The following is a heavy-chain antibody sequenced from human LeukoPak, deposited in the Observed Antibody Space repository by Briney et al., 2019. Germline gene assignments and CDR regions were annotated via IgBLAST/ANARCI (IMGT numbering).Heavy chain of an antibody. CDR3: ARGDILTGYYPPDY. V-gene: IGHV3-30-3*01. J-gene: IGHJ4*02. Sequence: GGSLRLSCAASGFTFSSYAMHWVRQAPGKGLEWVAVISYDGSNKYYADSVKGRFTISRDNSKNTLYLQMNSLRAEDTAVYYCARGDILTGYYPPDYWGQGTLVTVSS. CDR2: ISYDGSNK. D-gene: IGHD3-9*01. CDR1: GFTFSSYA.